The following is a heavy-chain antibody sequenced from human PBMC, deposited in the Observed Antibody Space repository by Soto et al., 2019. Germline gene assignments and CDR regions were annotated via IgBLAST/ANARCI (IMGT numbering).Heavy chain of an antibody. CDR2: IIPIFGTA. V-gene: IGHV1-69*12. D-gene: IGHD3-22*01. CDR3: ARDQVDGYSGADSSGYSY. CDR1: GGTFSSYA. J-gene: IGHJ4*02. Sequence: QVQLVQSGAEVKKPGSSVKVSCKASGGTFSSYAISWVRQAPGQGLEWMGGIIPIFGTANYAQKFQGRVTITADESTSRAYMELSSLRSEDTAVYYCARDQVDGYSGADSSGYSYWGQGTLVTVSS.